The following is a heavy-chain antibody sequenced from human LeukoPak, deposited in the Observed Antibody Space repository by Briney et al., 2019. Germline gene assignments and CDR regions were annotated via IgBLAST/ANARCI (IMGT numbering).Heavy chain of an antibody. CDR1: GFTFSTSA. CDR3: ARHSSQGTFDN. J-gene: IGHJ4*02. D-gene: IGHD1-1*01. Sequence: PGGSLRLSCVGSGFTFSTSAMSWVRQVPGKGLEWVSAIGGNGATYYAESVKGRFTISRDTSRNTLYLQMNSLRAEDTAVYNCARHSSQGTFDNRGQGTLVTVSS. V-gene: IGHV3-23*01. CDR2: IGGNGAT.